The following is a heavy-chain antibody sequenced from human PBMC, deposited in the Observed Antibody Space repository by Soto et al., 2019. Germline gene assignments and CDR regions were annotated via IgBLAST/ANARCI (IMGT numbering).Heavy chain of an antibody. CDR3: ARARRNPGYSYGDYYGMDV. J-gene: IGHJ6*02. D-gene: IGHD5-18*01. CDR1: GGTFSSYA. CDR2: IIPIFGTA. V-gene: IGHV1-69*13. Sequence: SVKVSCKASGGTFSSYAISWVRQAPGQGLEWMGGIIPIFGTANYAQKFQGRVTITADESTSTAYMELSSLRSEDTAVYYCARARRNPGYSYGDYYGMDVWGQGTTATVSS.